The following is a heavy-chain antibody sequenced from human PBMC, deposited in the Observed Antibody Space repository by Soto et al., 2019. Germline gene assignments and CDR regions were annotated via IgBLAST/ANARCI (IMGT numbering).Heavy chain of an antibody. CDR3: AGQPTAGSYYDLGSYYYYYVLDV. J-gene: IGHJ6*02. CDR2: IYYSGST. Sequence: PSETLSLTCTVSGGSISSGGYYWSWIRQHPGKGLEWIGYIYYSGSTYYNPSLKSRVTISVDTSKNQFSLKLSSVTAADTAVYYCAGQPTAGSYYDLGSYYYYYVLDVWGQGTTVTVSS. V-gene: IGHV4-31*03. D-gene: IGHD3-10*01. CDR1: GGSISSGGYY.